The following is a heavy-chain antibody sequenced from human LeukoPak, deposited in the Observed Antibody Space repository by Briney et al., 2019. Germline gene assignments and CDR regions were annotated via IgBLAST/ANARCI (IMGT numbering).Heavy chain of an antibody. J-gene: IGHJ4*02. Sequence: SETLSLTCTVSGGSISGYYWSWGRQPPGKGVEWIGNLYYMRGAWYKSSLKSRVTTSVDTSRNEFSLKLSSVTAADTAVYYCAREFHDSSGYYFPFDYRGQGTLVTVSS. CDR1: GGSISGYY. CDR2: LYYMRGA. CDR3: AREFHDSSGYYFPFDY. V-gene: IGHV4-59*01. D-gene: IGHD3-22*01.